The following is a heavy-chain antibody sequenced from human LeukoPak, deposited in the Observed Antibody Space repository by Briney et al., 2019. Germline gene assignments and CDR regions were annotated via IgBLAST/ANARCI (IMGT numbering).Heavy chain of an antibody. V-gene: IGHV1-2*06. Sequence: GASVKVSCKASGYTFTGYYMHWVRQAPGQGPEWMGRINPNSGGTNYAQKFQGRVTMSRETSISTAYMELSRLRSDDTAVYYCARSGWYGDVFDIWGQGTMVTVSS. CDR3: ARSGWYGDVFDI. CDR2: INPNSGGT. D-gene: IGHD6-19*01. J-gene: IGHJ3*02. CDR1: GYTFTGYY.